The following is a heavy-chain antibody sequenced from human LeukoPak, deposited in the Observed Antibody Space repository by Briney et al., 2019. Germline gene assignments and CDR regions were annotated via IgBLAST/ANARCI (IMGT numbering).Heavy chain of an antibody. Sequence: ASVKVSCKASGYTFTGYYMHWVRQAPGQGLEWMGWINPNSGGTNYAQKFQGRVTMTRDTSISTAYMELSRLRSDDTAVYYCARGGDYYGSGSYSPRAYDYWGQGTLVTVSS. J-gene: IGHJ4*02. V-gene: IGHV1-2*02. CDR1: GYTFTGYY. CDR2: INPNSGGT. D-gene: IGHD3-10*01. CDR3: ARGGDYYGSGSYSPRAYDY.